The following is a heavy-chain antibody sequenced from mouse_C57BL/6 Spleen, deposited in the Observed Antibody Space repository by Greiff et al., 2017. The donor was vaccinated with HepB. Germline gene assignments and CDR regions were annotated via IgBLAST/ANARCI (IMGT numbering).Heavy chain of an antibody. J-gene: IGHJ4*01. CDR2: IRSKSSNYAT. D-gene: IGHD2-3*01. Sequence: EVQLQESGGGLVQPKGSLKLSCDASGFTFNTYAMHWVRQAPGKGLEWVARIRSKSSNYATYYADSVKDRFTISRDDSQSMLYLQMNHLKTEDTAMYYCVRDDDVYYVYAMDYWGQGTSVTVSS. V-gene: IGHV10-3*01. CDR1: GFTFNTYA. CDR3: VRDDDVYYVYAMDY.